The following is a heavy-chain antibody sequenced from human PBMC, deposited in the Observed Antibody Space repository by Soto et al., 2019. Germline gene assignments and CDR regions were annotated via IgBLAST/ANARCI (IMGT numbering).Heavy chain of an antibody. CDR1: GFRFRSYA. Sequence: EVQLLESGGGLVQPGGSLRLSCAASGFRFRSYAMSWVRQAPGKGLEWVSSVSGSSGSKSYADSVKDRFTISRDNSKSTAYLQMNRLRAEDTAVYFCAKDWCSGTTCYSLENWGQGTLVTVSS. CDR3: AKDWCSGTTCYSLEN. V-gene: IGHV3-23*01. J-gene: IGHJ4*02. CDR2: VSGSSGSK. D-gene: IGHD1-7*01.